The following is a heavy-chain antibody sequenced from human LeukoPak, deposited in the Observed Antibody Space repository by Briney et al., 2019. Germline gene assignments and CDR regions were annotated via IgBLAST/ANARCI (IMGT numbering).Heavy chain of an antibody. CDR1: GYSFTNYW. CDR2: IYPGDSDT. V-gene: IGHV5-51*01. CDR3: ARRSNSLGLVSDF. Sequence: GESLKISCQGSGYSFTNYWIGWVRQMPGKGLEWMVIIYPGDSDTTYSPSFQGQVTISVDKSINTAYLQWSSLKASDTAMYYCARRSNSLGLVSDFWGQGSLVTVSS. D-gene: IGHD2-15*01. J-gene: IGHJ4*02.